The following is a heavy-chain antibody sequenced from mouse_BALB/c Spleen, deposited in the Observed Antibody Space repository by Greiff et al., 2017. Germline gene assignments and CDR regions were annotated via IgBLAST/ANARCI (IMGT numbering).Heavy chain of an antibody. Sequence: KQPGSELVRPGASVKLSCKASGYTFTSYWMHWVKQRPGQGLEWIGNIYPGSGSTNYDEKFKSKATLTVDTSSSTAYMQLSSLTSEDSAVYYCTVGRYFDYWGQGTTLTVSS. D-gene: IGHD4-1*01. CDR3: TVGRYFDY. J-gene: IGHJ2*01. CDR1: GYTFTSYW. CDR2: IYPGSGST. V-gene: IGHV1S22*01.